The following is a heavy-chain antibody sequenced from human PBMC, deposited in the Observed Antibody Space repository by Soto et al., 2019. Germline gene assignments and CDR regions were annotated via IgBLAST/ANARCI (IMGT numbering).Heavy chain of an antibody. CDR1: GGSFSGYY. J-gene: IGHJ4*02. Sequence: PSETLSLTCAVYGGSFSGYYWTWIRQPPGTGLEWIGEINHSGSTNYNPSLKSRFTISVDTSKNQFSLKLTSVTAADTAVYYCARDKITGLFDYWGQGILVTVSS. CDR3: ARDKITGLFDY. D-gene: IGHD2-8*02. V-gene: IGHV4-34*01. CDR2: INHSGST.